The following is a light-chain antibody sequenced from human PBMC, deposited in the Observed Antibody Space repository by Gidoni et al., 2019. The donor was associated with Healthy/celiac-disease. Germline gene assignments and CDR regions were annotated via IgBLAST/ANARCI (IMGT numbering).Light chain of an antibody. Sequence: DIQMPPSPSSLSAAVGDRVTITCRASQSISSYLNWYQQKPGKAPKLLSYAASSLQSGVPSRFSGSGTGTDFTLTISSLQPEDFATCYCQQSYSTGFGGGTKVEIK. V-gene: IGKV1-39*01. J-gene: IGKJ4*01. CDR1: QSISSY. CDR2: AAS. CDR3: QQSYSTG.